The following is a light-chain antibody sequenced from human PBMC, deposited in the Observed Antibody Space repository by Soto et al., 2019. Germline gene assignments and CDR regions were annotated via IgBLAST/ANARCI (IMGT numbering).Light chain of an antibody. J-gene: IGKJ3*01. CDR3: QRYISAPFT. Sequence: DIQMTQSPSSLSASVGDRVTITCRATQGISNYLAWYQQKPGKVPKLLIYAPSTLQSGVPSRFSGSGSGTDFTITISSLQPEDVATYYCQRYISAPFTFGPGTNVDIK. CDR1: QGISNY. CDR2: APS. V-gene: IGKV1-27*01.